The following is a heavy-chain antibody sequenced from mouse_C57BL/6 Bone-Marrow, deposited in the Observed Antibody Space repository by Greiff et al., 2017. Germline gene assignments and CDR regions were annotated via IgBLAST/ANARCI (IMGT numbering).Heavy chain of an antibody. V-gene: IGHV1-76*01. D-gene: IGHD3-2*02. Sequence: QVQLQQSGAELVRPGASVKLSCKASGYTFTDYYINWVKQRPGQGLEWIARLYPGSGNTYYNEKFKGKATLTAEKSSSTAYMQLSSLTSEDSAVYFCARSGAAQASFAYWGQGTLVTVSA. J-gene: IGHJ3*01. CDR1: GYTFTDYY. CDR3: ARSGAAQASFAY. CDR2: LYPGSGNT.